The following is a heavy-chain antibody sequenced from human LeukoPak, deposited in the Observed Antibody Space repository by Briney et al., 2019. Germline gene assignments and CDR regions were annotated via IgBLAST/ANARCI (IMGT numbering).Heavy chain of an antibody. V-gene: IGHV3-21*01. CDR2: ISSGSSYI. J-gene: IGHJ4*02. CDR3: ASSTTGGGFDY. CDR1: GFTFSSYT. Sequence: GGSLRLSCAASGFTFSSYTMNWVRQAPGKGLEWVSIISSGSSYIHYADSVKGRFTISRDNAKNSLYLQMNSLRADDTAVYYCASSTTGGGFDYWGQGTLVTVSS. D-gene: IGHD4-17*01.